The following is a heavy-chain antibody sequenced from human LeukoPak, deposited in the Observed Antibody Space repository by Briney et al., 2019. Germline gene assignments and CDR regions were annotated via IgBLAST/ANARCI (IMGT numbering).Heavy chain of an antibody. CDR1: GFTFSSYA. J-gene: IGHJ4*02. V-gene: IGHV3-74*01. D-gene: IGHD2-15*01. CDR3: ARDGILGSHDY. CDR2: ITSDGSGT. Sequence: SGGSLRLSCAASGFTFSSYAMSWVRQAPGKGLVWVSRITSDGSGTSYADSVKGRFTISRDIPKNTLFLQMNSLRAEDTAVYYCARDGILGSHDYWGQGTLVTVSS.